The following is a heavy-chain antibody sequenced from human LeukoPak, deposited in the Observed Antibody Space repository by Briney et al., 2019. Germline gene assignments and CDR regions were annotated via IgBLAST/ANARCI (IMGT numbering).Heavy chain of an antibody. Sequence: SETLSLTCAVYGGSFSGYYWAWIRQPPGKGLEWIGSIYYSGNTYYNPSLKSRLTISVDTSKNQFSLRLSSVTAADTAVYYCARRGPFDYWGQGTLVTVSS. V-gene: IGHV4-39*01. CDR3: ARRGPFDY. D-gene: IGHD3/OR15-3a*01. CDR2: IYYSGNT. J-gene: IGHJ4*02. CDR1: GGSFSGYY.